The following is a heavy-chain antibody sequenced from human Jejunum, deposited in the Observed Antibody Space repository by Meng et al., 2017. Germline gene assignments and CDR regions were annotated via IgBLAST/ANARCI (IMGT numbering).Heavy chain of an antibody. CDR3: ARQTSHSSGYYYLDY. J-gene: IGHJ4*02. V-gene: IGHV5-51*01. D-gene: IGHD3-22*01. CDR2: VYPSDSDT. CDR1: GYSFTSSW. Sequence: GESLKISWKGSGYSFTSSWIGWVRQLPGKGLEWMGIVYPSDSDTRYSPSFQGQVTISADKSISTAYLQWSSLRASDTAMYYCARQTSHSSGYYYLDYWGQGTLVTVSS.